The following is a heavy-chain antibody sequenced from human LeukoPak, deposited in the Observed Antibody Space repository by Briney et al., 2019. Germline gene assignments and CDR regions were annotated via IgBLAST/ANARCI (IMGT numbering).Heavy chain of an antibody. CDR3: ATDQYREYYFDY. V-gene: IGHV1-24*01. CDR1: GYTLTELP. Sequence: ASVKVSCKVSGYTLTELPMHWVRQAPGKGLEWMGVFDPEDGVTIYAQKFQGRVTMTEDTSTDTAYMELSSLRSEDTAVYYCATDQYREYYFDYWGQGTLVTVSS. CDR2: FDPEDGVT. D-gene: IGHD1-1*01. J-gene: IGHJ4*02.